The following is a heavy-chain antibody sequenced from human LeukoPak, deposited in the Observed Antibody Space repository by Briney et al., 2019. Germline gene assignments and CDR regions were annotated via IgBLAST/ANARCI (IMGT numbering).Heavy chain of an antibody. CDR1: GGSFSGYY. Sequence: SETLSLTCAVYGGSFSGYYWSWIRQPPGKGLEWIGEINHSGSTNYNPSLKSRVTISVDTSKNQFSLKLSSVTAADTAVYYCARATLDIVVVVAATWSWFDPWGQGTLVTVSS. V-gene: IGHV4-34*01. CDR3: ARATLDIVVVVAATWSWFDP. CDR2: INHSGST. D-gene: IGHD2-15*01. J-gene: IGHJ5*02.